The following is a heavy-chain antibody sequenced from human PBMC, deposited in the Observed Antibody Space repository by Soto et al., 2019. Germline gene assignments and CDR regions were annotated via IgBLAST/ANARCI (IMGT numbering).Heavy chain of an antibody. J-gene: IGHJ4*02. CDR2: IYYSGTT. CDR1: GGSFGTYS. Sequence: QVQLQQSGPGLVKPSETLSLTCAVSGGSFGTYSWNWIRQAPGKGLEWIGKIYYSGTTGYNPSLKSRVTLSIDTSQNKLSLSLSSVTAADTAVYYCARDGFSTDGRGPRNDGFDYWGQGTLVTVSA. D-gene: IGHD3-3*01. CDR3: ARDGFSTDGRGPRNDGFDY. V-gene: IGHV4-59*01.